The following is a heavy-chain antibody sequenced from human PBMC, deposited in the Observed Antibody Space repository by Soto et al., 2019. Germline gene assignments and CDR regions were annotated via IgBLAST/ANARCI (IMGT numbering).Heavy chain of an antibody. CDR3: ARLGRRGVIHQPREA. D-gene: IGHD2-2*01. V-gene: IGHV5-51*01. J-gene: IGHJ5*02. CDR1: GYTLTFYW. Sequence: PGESRKISCKTSGYTLTFYWIAWVRQMPGKGLEWMGIIYPGDSETIYSPSFQGQVTMSVDKSTSTAYLQWDSLKDSDTAIYYCARLGRRGVIHQPREAWGQGTRVTVAS. CDR2: IYPGDSET.